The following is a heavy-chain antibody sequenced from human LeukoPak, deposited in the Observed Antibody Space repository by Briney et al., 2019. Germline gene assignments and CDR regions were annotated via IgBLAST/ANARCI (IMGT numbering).Heavy chain of an antibody. Sequence: GGSLRLSCAASGFTFSSVSMNWVRQAPGKGLEWVSYISSRSGTIYYADSVRGRFTISRDNAKNSLYLQMNSLRDEDTAVYYCARPTNWWGYFDYWGQGTLVTVSS. J-gene: IGHJ4*02. V-gene: IGHV3-48*02. CDR1: GFTFSSVS. D-gene: IGHD2-8*02. CDR3: ARPTNWWGYFDY. CDR2: ISSRSGTI.